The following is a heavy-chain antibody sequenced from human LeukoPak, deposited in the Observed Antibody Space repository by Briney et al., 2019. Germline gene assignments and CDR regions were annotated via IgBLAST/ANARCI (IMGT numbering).Heavy chain of an antibody. Sequence: PGGSLRLSCAASGFTFSSYGMHWVRQAPGKGLEWVAVISYDGSNKYYADSVKGRFTISRDNSKNTLYLQMNSLRAEDTAVYYCAKQGIVATSYFDYWGQGTLVTVSS. D-gene: IGHD5-12*01. V-gene: IGHV3-30*18. CDR2: ISYDGSNK. J-gene: IGHJ4*02. CDR3: AKQGIVATSYFDY. CDR1: GFTFSSYG.